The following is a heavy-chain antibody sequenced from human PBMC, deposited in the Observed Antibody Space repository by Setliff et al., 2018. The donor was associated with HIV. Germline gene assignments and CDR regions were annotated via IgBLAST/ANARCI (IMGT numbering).Heavy chain of an antibody. Sequence: LSLTCTVSGGSIKSSSYYWGWIRQPPGKGLEWIGSIYYSGNTYYNPSLKSRVTISEDRSRNQFSLRLTSVTAADTAVYYCARWYTTGRGWFDPWGQGTLVTVSS. J-gene: IGHJ5*02. CDR1: GGSIKSSSYY. D-gene: IGHD6-25*01. CDR3: ARWYTTGRGWFDP. V-gene: IGHV4-39*07. CDR2: IYYSGNT.